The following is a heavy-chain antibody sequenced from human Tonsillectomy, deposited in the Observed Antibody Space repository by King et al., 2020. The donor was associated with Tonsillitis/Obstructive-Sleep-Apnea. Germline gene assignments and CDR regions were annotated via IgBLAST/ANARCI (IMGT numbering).Heavy chain of an antibody. V-gene: IGHV5-10-1*01. CDR1: GYNFTSYW. CDR3: ASLIGYCSSTSCYSLDY. D-gene: IGHD2-2*02. J-gene: IGHJ4*02. CDR2: IDPSDSYT. Sequence: QLVQSGAEVKKPGESLRISCKGSGYNFTSYWITWVRQMPGKGLEWMGRIDPSDSYTNYSPSFQGHVSISADKSISTAYLQWSSLKASDTAMYDFASLIGYCSSTSCYSLDYWGQGTLVSVSS.